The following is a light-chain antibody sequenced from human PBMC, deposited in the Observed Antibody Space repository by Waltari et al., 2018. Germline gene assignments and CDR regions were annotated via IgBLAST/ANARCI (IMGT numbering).Light chain of an antibody. CDR1: QSVLYTTNNKNY. Sequence: DIVMTQSPDSLSVSLGERATINCKSSQSVLYTTNNKNYLAWYQQKPGQPPKLLIYWASTRESGVPDRFSGSGSGTKFTLTICSLQAEDVAVDYCQQYHSPPQTFGGGTKVEIK. V-gene: IGKV4-1*01. J-gene: IGKJ4*01. CDR2: WAS. CDR3: QQYHSPPQT.